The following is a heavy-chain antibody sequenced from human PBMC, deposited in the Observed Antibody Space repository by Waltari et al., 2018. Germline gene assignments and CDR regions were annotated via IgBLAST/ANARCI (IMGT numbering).Heavy chain of an antibody. J-gene: IGHJ4*02. CDR3: ARDPPDGYTYFDY. Sequence: QVQLQQSGPGLVKPSQTLSLTCAVPGVSVSSKTAAWNWIRESPSRCLEWLGRTYYRSRWYKNYAVSVKSRITINQDTSKNQFSLQLSSVTPEDTAVYYCARDPPDGYTYFDYWGQGTLVTVSS. D-gene: IGHD3-16*01. CDR1: GVSVSSKTAA. CDR2: TYYRSRWYK. V-gene: IGHV6-1*01.